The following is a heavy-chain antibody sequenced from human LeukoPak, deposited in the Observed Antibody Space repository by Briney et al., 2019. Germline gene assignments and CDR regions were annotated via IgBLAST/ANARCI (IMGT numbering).Heavy chain of an antibody. J-gene: IGHJ4*02. V-gene: IGHV3-53*01. Sequence: PGGSLRLSCAASDLTFSNYGMHWVRQAPGKGLEWVSVFYSGGTTSYADSVKGRFTISRDNSKNTLYLQMNSLRAEDTAVYYCARVRGWLYFDFWGQGTLVTVSS. CDR1: DLTFSNYG. D-gene: IGHD5-12*01. CDR2: FYSGGTT. CDR3: ARVRGWLYFDF.